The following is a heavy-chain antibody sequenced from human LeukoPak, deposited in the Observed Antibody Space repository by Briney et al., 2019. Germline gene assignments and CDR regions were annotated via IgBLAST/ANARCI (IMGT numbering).Heavy chain of an antibody. CDR3: ARDLVIYGGYGSYFDY. J-gene: IGHJ4*02. CDR2: INPNSGGT. D-gene: IGHD4-17*01. V-gene: IGHV1-2*02. Sequence: GASVKVSCKASGYTFTGYYMHWVRQAPGQGLEWMGWINPNSGGTNYAQKFQGRVTMTRDTSISTAYMELSRLRSDDTAVHYCARDLVIYGGYGSYFDYWGQGTLVTVSS. CDR1: GYTFTGYY.